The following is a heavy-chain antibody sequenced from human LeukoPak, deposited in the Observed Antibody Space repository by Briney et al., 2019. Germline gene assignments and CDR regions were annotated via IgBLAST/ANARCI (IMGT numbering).Heavy chain of an antibody. V-gene: IGHV3-53*01. CDR3: ARRAGAYSHPCDY. D-gene: IGHD4/OR15-4a*01. CDR2: IYSGTI. CDR1: GFTVSSNS. Sequence: GGSLRLSCAASGFTVSSNSMSWVRQAPGKGLEWVSFIYSGTIHYSDSVKGRFTISRDNSKNTLYLQMNSLRAEDTAVYYCARRAGAYSHPCDYWGQGTLVTVSS. J-gene: IGHJ4*02.